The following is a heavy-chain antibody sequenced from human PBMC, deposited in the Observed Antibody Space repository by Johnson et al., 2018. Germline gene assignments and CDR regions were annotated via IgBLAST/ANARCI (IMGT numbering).Heavy chain of an antibody. J-gene: IGHJ6*02. CDR1: GYTFTGYY. V-gene: IGHV1-2*02. CDR3: ARLLRSYYYYGMDV. CDR2: INPNSGGT. D-gene: IGHD2-15*01. Sequence: QVQLQESGAEVKKPGASXKVSCKASGYTFTGYYMHWVRQAPGQGLEWMGWINPNSGGTNYAQKFQGRVTMTRDTSISTAYMELSRLRSDDTAVYYCARLLRSYYYYGMDVWGQGTTVTVSS.